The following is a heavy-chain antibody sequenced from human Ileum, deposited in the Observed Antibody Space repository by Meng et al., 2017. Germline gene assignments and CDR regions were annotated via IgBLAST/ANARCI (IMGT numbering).Heavy chain of an antibody. D-gene: IGHD3-22*01. CDR3: ATSNDRDVYYLGY. V-gene: IGHV4-4*02. Sequence: QVQLRVLRPRHVTPSGTLSLTCAVSGTWWSWARQPPGKGLEWIGEIFQSGRPHHNPSLKSRVTISIDKSKSQISLQLSAVTAADTAVYSCATSNDRDVYYLGYWGQGTLVTVSS. CDR2: IFQSGRP. J-gene: IGHJ4*02. CDR1: GTW.